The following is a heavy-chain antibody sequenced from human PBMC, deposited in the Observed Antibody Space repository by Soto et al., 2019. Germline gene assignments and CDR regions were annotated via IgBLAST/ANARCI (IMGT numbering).Heavy chain of an antibody. Sequence: GLLRLASAASGLSLSSYAVILVFQNPGKGVEWVSAISGSGGSTYYADSVKGRFTISRDNSKNTLYLQMNSLRAEDTAVYYCAKVSSSWTNDAFDIWGQGTMVSV. J-gene: IGHJ3*02. V-gene: IGHV3-23*01. CDR3: AKVSSSWTNDAFDI. CDR2: ISGSGGST. D-gene: IGHD6-13*01. CDR1: GLSLSSYA.